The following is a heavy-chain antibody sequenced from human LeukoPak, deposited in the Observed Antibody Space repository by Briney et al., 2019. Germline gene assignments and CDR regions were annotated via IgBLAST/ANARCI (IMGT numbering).Heavy chain of an antibody. CDR3: VSQLGGTTFH. J-gene: IGHJ4*02. D-gene: IGHD1/OR15-1a*01. Sequence: SETLSLTCAVSGGSISSSNWWSWVRQPPGKGLEWIGYVYYNGITNYNPSLKSRVSISLDTSKNQFSLRLNSVTAAETAVYYCVSQLGGTTFHWGQGTLVTVSS. CDR2: VYYNGIT. CDR1: GGSISSSNW. V-gene: IGHV4-4*02.